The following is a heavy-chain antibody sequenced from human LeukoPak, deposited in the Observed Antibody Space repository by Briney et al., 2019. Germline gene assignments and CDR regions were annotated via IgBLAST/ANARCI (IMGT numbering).Heavy chain of an antibody. J-gene: IGHJ6*03. V-gene: IGHV3-11*01. CDR1: GFTFSDYY. D-gene: IGHD3-22*01. CDR2: ISSSGSTI. Sequence: GGSLRLSCAASGFTFSDYYMSWIRQAPGKGLEWVSYISSSGSTIYYADSVKGRFTISRDNAKNSLYLQMNSLRAEDTAVYYCAKDLIQYYYDSSGYYSLYYYYYYMDVWGKGTTVTISS. CDR3: AKDLIQYYYDSSGYYSLYYYYYYMDV.